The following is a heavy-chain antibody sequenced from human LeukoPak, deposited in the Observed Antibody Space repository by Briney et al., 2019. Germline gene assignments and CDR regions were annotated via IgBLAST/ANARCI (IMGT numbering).Heavy chain of an antibody. CDR3: AKDGASITMVRGPKGLFDY. J-gene: IGHJ4*02. Sequence: GGSLRLSCSASGFIFRHYAVNWVRQSPGKGLEWVSGISGSGDSTYYADSVKGRFTVSRDNSKNTLYLQMNSLRAEDTAVYYCAKDGASITMVRGPKGLFDYWGQGTLVTVSS. V-gene: IGHV3-23*01. CDR2: ISGSGDST. CDR1: GFIFRHYA. D-gene: IGHD3-10*01.